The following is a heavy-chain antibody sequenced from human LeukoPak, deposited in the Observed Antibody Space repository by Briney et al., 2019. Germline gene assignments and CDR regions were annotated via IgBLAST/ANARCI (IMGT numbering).Heavy chain of an antibody. V-gene: IGHV3-23*01. J-gene: IGHJ4*02. D-gene: IGHD3-22*01. CDR1: GFTFSSYA. CDR3: AKGSMIVVVILHNYYFDY. CDR2: ISGSGGST. Sequence: GGSLRLSCAASGFTFSSYAMSWVRQAPGKGLEGVSAISGSGGSTYYADSVKGRFTISRDNSKNTLYLQMNSLRAEDTAVYYCAKGSMIVVVILHNYYFDYWGQGTLVTVSS.